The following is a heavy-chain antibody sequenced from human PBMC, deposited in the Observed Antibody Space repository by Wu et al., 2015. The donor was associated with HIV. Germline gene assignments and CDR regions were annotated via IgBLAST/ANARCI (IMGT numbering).Heavy chain of an antibody. CDR1: GGTFSNYA. V-gene: IGHV1-2*02. Sequence: QVQLVQSGADVTKPGSSVKISCKPSGGTFSNYAISWVRQAPGQGLEWMGWVNPINGGANYAQKFQGRVIMTRDTSINTAYIHLTSLTSDDTAVYYCARTGSVLWFGVQLGPWGQGTLVTVSS. CDR2: VNPINGGA. CDR3: ARTGSVLWFGVQLGP. J-gene: IGHJ5*02. D-gene: IGHD3-10*01.